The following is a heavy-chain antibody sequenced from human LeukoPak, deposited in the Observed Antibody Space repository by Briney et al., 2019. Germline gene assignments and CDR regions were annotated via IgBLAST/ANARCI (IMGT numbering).Heavy chain of an antibody. CDR3: ARGVDSNT. CDR2: MNPRSGNA. V-gene: IGHV1-8*01. CDR1: GYTFTLFD. D-gene: IGHD3-22*01. Sequence: ASVTVSCTASGYTFTLFDINWVRQAPGQGLEWMGNMNPRSGNADYALKFQGRVTMTSDTSLNTAYMELSTLKSDDTAAYYCARGVDSNTWGQGTLVTVSS. J-gene: IGHJ4*02.